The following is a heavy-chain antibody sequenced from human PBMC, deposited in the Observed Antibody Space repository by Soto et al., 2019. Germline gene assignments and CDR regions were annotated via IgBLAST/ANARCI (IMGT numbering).Heavy chain of an antibody. CDR1: GASISYHC. D-gene: IGHD3-22*01. CDR2: IYYTGST. CDR3: ARGAGSSSYHYDSHDF. V-gene: IGHV4-59*11. Sequence: SETLSLTCTVSGASISYHCWSWIRQPTGKGLEWIGYIYYTGSTNYNLSLRSRVTISADTSKNQISLNLRSVTAADKAVYYCARGAGSSSYHYDSHDFWGQGTLVTVSS. J-gene: IGHJ4*02.